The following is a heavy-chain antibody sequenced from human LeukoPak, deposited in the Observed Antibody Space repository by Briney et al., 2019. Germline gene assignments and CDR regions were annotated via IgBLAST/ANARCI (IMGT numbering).Heavy chain of an antibody. V-gene: IGHV3-48*02. Sequence: PGGSLRLSCAASGLTVSSYSMNWVRQAPGKGLEWVSYISSSSSTIYYADSVKGRFTISRNNAANSLYLQMNNLRDDDTAVYYCARRDPFDYWGQGTMVTVSS. CDR1: GLTVSSYS. CDR2: ISSSSSTI. J-gene: IGHJ4*02. CDR3: ARRDPFDY.